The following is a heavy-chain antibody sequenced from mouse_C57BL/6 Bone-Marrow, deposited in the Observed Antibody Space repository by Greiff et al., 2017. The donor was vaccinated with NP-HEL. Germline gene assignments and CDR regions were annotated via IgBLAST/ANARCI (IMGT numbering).Heavy chain of an antibody. CDR1: GYTFTDSY. J-gene: IGHJ1*03. Sequence: QVQLQQSGPELVKPGASVKISCKASGYTFTDSYINWVKQRPGQGLEWIGWIYPGSGNTKYNEKFKGKATLTVDTSSSTAYMQLSSLTSEDSAVYFCARSLHYYGSSYRYFDVWGTGTTVTVSS. D-gene: IGHD1-1*01. CDR2: IYPGSGNT. CDR3: ARSLHYYGSSYRYFDV. V-gene: IGHV1-84*01.